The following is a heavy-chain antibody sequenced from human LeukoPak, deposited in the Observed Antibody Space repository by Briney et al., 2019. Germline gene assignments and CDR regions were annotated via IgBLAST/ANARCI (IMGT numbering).Heavy chain of an antibody. CDR2: FDPEDGER. CDR3: AGGRTDIVVVPATLRSYYFDY. D-gene: IGHD2-2*01. J-gene: IGHJ4*02. CDR1: GYTLTELS. V-gene: IGHV1-24*01. Sequence: ASVKVSCKVSGYTLTELSMYWVRQAPGKGLEWMGGFDPEDGERIYAQKFQGRVTMTEDTSTDTAYMELSSLRSEDTAVYYCAGGRTDIVVVPATLRSYYFDYWGQGTLVTVSS.